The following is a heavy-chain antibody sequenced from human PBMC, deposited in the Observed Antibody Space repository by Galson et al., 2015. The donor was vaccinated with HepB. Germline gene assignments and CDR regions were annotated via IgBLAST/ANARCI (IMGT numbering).Heavy chain of an antibody. J-gene: IGHJ4*02. Sequence: SETLSLTCTVSGGSISSYYWSWIRQPPGKGLEWIGYIYYSGSTNYNPSLKSRVTISVDTSKNQFSLKLSSVTAADTAVYYCARLSSSWLRYFDYWGQGTLVTVSS. CDR3: ARLSSSWLRYFDY. CDR2: IYYSGST. CDR1: GGSISSYY. D-gene: IGHD6-13*01. V-gene: IGHV4-59*08.